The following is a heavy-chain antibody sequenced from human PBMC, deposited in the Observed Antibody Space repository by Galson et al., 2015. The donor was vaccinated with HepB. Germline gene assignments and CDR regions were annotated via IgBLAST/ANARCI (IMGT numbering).Heavy chain of an antibody. V-gene: IGHV4-59*01. CDR3: AREDIVTTAFDL. Sequence: SETLSLTCNVSGGSISNYYWSWIRQPPGKGLEWIGYIYYRGSTNYNPSLKSRVTISIDTSKKQFSLKLSSVTAADTAVYYCAREDIVTTAFDLWGQGTLVTVSS. CDR1: GGSISNYY. D-gene: IGHD5-12*01. J-gene: IGHJ4*02. CDR2: IYYRGST.